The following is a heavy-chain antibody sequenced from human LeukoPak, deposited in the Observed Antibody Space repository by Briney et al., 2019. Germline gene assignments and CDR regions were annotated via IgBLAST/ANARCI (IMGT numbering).Heavy chain of an antibody. CDR3: ARGPSAYCSGGSCYSGSAWFDP. CDR1: GFSFNSHA. Sequence: GRSLRLSCAASGFSFNSHAMHWVRQAPGKGLEWVAFISYDGSRKHYAESVMGRFTISRDNSKNTLSLQLNSLRAQDTAVYYCARGPSAYCSGGSCYSGSAWFDPWGQGTLVTVSS. D-gene: IGHD2-15*01. J-gene: IGHJ5*02. CDR2: ISYDGSRK. V-gene: IGHV3-30*04.